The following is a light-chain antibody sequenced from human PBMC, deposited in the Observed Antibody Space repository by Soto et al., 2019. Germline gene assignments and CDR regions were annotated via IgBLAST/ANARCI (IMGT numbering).Light chain of an antibody. CDR1: SSNIGSNI. Sequence: QSVLTQSPSASGTPGQRVTISCSGSSSNIGSNIVNWYQQLPGTAPKLLIYISSHRPSGVPDRFSGSKSGTSASLAISGLQSEDEAVYYCAAWDDSLNGVVFGGGTKLTVL. CDR3: AAWDDSLNGVV. J-gene: IGLJ2*01. CDR2: ISS. V-gene: IGLV1-44*01.